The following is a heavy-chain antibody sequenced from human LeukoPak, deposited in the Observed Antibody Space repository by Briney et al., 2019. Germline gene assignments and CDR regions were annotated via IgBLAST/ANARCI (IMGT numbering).Heavy chain of an antibody. CDR3: ASPGYDSSGFNY. Sequence: ASVKVSCKASGYTFTGYYMHWVRQAPGQGLEWMGWINPNSGGTNYAQKFQGWVTMTRDTSISTAYMELSSLRSEDTAVYYCASPGYDSSGFNYWGQGTLVTVSS. J-gene: IGHJ4*02. V-gene: IGHV1-2*04. CDR1: GYTFTGYY. D-gene: IGHD3-22*01. CDR2: INPNSGGT.